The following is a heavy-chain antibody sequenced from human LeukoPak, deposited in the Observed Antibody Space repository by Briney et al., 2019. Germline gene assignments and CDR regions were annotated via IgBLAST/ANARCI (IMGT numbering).Heavy chain of an antibody. CDR3: ARARDIVVVPAALDY. CDR1: GYTFTGYY. Sequence: ASVKVSCKASGYTFTGYYMHWVRQAPGQGLEWMGWINPNSGGTNYAQKFQGRVTMTRDTSISTAYMELSRLRSDDMAVYYCARARDIVVVPAALDYWGQGTLVTVSS. V-gene: IGHV1-2*02. J-gene: IGHJ4*02. CDR2: INPNSGGT. D-gene: IGHD2-2*01.